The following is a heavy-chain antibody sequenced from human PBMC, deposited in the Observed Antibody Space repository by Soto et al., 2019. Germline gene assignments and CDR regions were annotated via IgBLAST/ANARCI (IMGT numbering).Heavy chain of an antibody. CDR1: GFTFSSYA. J-gene: IGHJ6*02. Sequence: GGSLRLSCAASGFTFSSYAMSWVRQAPGKGLEWVSAISGSGGSTYYADSVKGRFTISRDNSKNTLYLQMNSLRAEDTAVYYCAKDPKYYDFWSGYGGTYGMDVWGQGTTVTVSX. V-gene: IGHV3-23*01. CDR3: AKDPKYYDFWSGYGGTYGMDV. CDR2: ISGSGGST. D-gene: IGHD3-3*01.